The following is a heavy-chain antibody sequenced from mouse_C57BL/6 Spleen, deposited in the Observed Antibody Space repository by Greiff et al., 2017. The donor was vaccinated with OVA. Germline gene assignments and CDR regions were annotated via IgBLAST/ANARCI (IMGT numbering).Heavy chain of an antibody. Sequence: EVKLQESGAELVRPGASVKLSCTASGFNIKDYYMHWVKQRPEQGLEWIGRIDPEDGDTEYAPKFQGKATMTADTSSNTAYLQLSSLTSEDTAVYYCTSSTMVTTRGYAMDYWGQGTSVTVSS. CDR1: GFNIKDYY. CDR2: IDPEDGDT. CDR3: TSSTMVTTRGYAMDY. D-gene: IGHD2-2*01. J-gene: IGHJ4*01. V-gene: IGHV14-1*01.